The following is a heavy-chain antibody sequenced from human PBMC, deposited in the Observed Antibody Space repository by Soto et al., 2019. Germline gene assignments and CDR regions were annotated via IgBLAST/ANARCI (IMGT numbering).Heavy chain of an antibody. CDR2: ISPSNGKT. CDR1: GYTFTNFD. CDR3: ARDRNWVDP. Sequence: QVQLEQSGGEVKRPGASMKVSCKASGYTFTNFDISWVRQAPGQGLGWMGWISPSNGKTYYGQKFQGRVTMTTDTSTATANLELRRLRPDDTAVYYCARDRNWVDPWGQGTLVTVS. V-gene: IGHV1-18*01. J-gene: IGHJ5*02.